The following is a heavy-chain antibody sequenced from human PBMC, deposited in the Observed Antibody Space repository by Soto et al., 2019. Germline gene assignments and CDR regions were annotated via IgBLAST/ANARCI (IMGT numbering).Heavy chain of an antibody. J-gene: IGHJ4*01. CDR2: IGDNS. CDR3: AKHFMTSGTYVFFDS. CDR1: GFTFNYYV. V-gene: IGHV3-23*01. D-gene: IGHD1-26*01. Sequence: PGGSLRLSCVASGFTFNYYVMSWVRQAPGKGLEWVSTIGDNSHYADSVKGRFTISRDISKNTLYLQMTSLRAEDTAVYYCAKHFMTSGTYVFFDSWGQGTPVTVSS.